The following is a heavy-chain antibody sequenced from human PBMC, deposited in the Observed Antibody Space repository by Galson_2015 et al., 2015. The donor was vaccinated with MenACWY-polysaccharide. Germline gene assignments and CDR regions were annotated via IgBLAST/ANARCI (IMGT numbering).Heavy chain of an antibody. CDR2: MSSNGGA. J-gene: IGHJ5*01. Sequence: LTCTVSGASVRSTTDYWSWLRQPPGKGLEWIGFMSSNGGANRNPSLKSRVTISIDTSKNQFSLRLNSVTAADTAMYYCAREPTYSGSFGWFDSWGQGTLVTVSP. V-gene: IGHV4-61*01. D-gene: IGHD1-26*01. CDR1: GASVRSTTDY. CDR3: AREPTYSGSFGWFDS.